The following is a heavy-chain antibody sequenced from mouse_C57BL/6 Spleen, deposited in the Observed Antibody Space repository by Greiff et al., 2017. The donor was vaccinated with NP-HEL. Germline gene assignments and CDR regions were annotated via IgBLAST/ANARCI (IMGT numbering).Heavy chain of an antibody. Sequence: VQLPPPGAELVKPGASVKLSCKASGYTFTSYWLHWVKQRPGQGLEWIGMIHPNSGSTNYNEKFKSKATLTVDKSSSTAYMQLSSLTSEDSAVYYCATSITTVVAEGYFDYWGQGTTLTVSS. D-gene: IGHD1-1*01. V-gene: IGHV1-64*01. CDR3: ATSITTVVAEGYFDY. CDR1: GYTFTSYW. J-gene: IGHJ2*01. CDR2: IHPNSGST.